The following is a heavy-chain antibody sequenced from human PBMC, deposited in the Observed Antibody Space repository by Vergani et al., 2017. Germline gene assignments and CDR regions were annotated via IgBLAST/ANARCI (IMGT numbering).Heavy chain of an antibody. CDR2: IYWNDDK. CDR1: GFSLSTSGVG. Sequence: QITLKESGPTLVKPTQTLTLTCTFSGFSLSTSGVGVGWIRQPPGKALEWLALIYWNDDKRYSPSLKSRLTITKDTSKNQVVLTMTNMDPVDTATYFCAHRRRYSSSWYTLGPNWFDPWGQGTLVTVSS. V-gene: IGHV2-5*01. CDR3: AHRRRYSSSWYTLGPNWFDP. D-gene: IGHD6-13*01. J-gene: IGHJ5*02.